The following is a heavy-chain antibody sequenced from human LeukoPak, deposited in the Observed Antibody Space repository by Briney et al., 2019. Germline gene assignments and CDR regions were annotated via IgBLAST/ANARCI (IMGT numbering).Heavy chain of an antibody. V-gene: IGHV1-46*01. J-gene: IGHJ4*02. D-gene: IGHD6-6*01. Sequence: ASVKVSCKASGYTFTSYYMHWVRQAPGQGLEWMGIINPSGGSTSYAQKFQGRVTMTRDTSTSTVYMELSSLRSEDTAVYYCARAALPYSSSSDFDYWGQGTLVTVSS. CDR3: ARAALPYSSSSDFDY. CDR2: INPSGGST. CDR1: GYTFTSYY.